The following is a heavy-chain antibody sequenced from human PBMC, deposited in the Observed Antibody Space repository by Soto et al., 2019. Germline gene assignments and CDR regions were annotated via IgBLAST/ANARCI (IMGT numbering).Heavy chain of an antibody. Sequence: SETLSLTCTVSGGSISSYYWSWIRQPPGKGLEWIGYIYYSGSTNYNPSLKSRVTISVDTSKNQFSLKLSSVTAAVTAVYYCARDLYISSSGLDYWGQGTLVTVSS. CDR3: ARDLYISSSGLDY. D-gene: IGHD6-6*01. J-gene: IGHJ4*02. CDR1: GGSISSYY. CDR2: IYYSGST. V-gene: IGHV4-59*01.